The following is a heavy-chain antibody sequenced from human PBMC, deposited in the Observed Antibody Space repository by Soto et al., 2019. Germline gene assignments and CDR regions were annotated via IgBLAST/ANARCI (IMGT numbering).Heavy chain of an antibody. D-gene: IGHD6-25*01. CDR2: IYYSGST. CDR3: ARSSSGPRGYYYGMDV. V-gene: IGHV4-59*01. Sequence: KASETLSLTCTVSGGSISSYYWSWIRQPPGKGLEWIGYIYYSGSTNYNPSLKSRVTISVDTSKNQFSLKLSSVTAADTAVYYCARSSSGPRGYYYGMDVWGQGTTVTVS. CDR1: GGSISSYY. J-gene: IGHJ6*02.